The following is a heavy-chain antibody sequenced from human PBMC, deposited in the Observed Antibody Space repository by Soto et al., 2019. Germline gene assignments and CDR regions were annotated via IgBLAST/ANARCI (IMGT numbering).Heavy chain of an antibody. J-gene: IGHJ5*02. CDR1: GFSLSTSGVG. CDR2: IYWDDDK. D-gene: IGHD2-15*01. V-gene: IGHV2-5*02. CDR3: AHKSLLRPGASNWCDP. Sequence: QITLKESGPTLVKPTQTLTLTCTFSGFSLSTSGVGVGWIRQPPGKALEWLALIYWDDDKRYSPSLKSRLTITKDTSKNQGVLTMTNMDPVDTATYYCAHKSLLRPGASNWCDPWGQGTLVTVSS.